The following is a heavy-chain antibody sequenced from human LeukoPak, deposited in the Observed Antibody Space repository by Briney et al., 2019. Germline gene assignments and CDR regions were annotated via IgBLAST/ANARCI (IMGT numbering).Heavy chain of an antibody. CDR1: GFTFSSYA. CDR3: ARVNPLLAPGALDI. J-gene: IGHJ3*02. CDR2: ISASGGST. Sequence: GGSLRLSCAVSGFTFSSYAMNWVRQAPGKGLEWVSGISASGGSTNYADSVKGRFTISRDKSKNTLSLQMNSLSVEDTAVYYCARVNPLLAPGALDIWGQGTMVAVSS. V-gene: IGHV3-23*01.